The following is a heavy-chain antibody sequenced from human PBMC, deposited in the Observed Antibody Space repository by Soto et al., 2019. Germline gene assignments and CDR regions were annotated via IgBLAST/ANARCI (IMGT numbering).Heavy chain of an antibody. CDR3: AADHRYYYDSSGYYPRNAFDI. Sequence: SVKVSCKASGFTFTSSAVQWVRQARGQRLEWIGWIVVGSGNTNYAQKFQERVTITRDMSTSTAYMELSSLRSEDTAVYYCAADHRYYYDSSGYYPRNAFDIWGQGTMVTVSS. CDR1: GFTFTSSA. CDR2: IVVGSGNT. D-gene: IGHD3-22*01. J-gene: IGHJ3*02. V-gene: IGHV1-58*01.